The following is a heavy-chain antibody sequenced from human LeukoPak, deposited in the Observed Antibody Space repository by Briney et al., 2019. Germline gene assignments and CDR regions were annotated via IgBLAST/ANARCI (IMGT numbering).Heavy chain of an antibody. D-gene: IGHD6-19*01. CDR3: ARRAVAAGFDP. V-gene: IGHV4-39*01. Sequence: SETLSLTCTVSGGSIGSSSYYWGWIRQPPGKGLEWIGSIYYSGSTYYNPSLKSRVTISVDTSKNQFSLKLSSVTAADTAVYYCARRAVAAGFDPWGQGTLVTVSS. CDR1: GGSIGSSSYY. J-gene: IGHJ5*02. CDR2: IYYSGST.